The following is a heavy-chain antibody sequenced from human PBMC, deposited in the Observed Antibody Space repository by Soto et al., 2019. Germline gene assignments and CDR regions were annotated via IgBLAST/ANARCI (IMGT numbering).Heavy chain of an antibody. D-gene: IGHD6-19*01. CDR1: GGSISSSNW. J-gene: IGHJ4*02. CDR3: ASIIAVAGLYYFAY. CDR2: IYHSGST. V-gene: IGHV4-4*02. Sequence: SETLSLTCAVSGGSISSSNWWSCVRQPPGKGLAWIGEIYHSGSTNYNPSLKSRVTISVDKSKNQFSLKLSSVTAADTAVYYCASIIAVAGLYYFAYWGQGTLVTVSS.